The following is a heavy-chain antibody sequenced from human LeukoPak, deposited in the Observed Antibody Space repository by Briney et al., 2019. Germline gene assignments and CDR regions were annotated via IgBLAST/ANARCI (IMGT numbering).Heavy chain of an antibody. V-gene: IGHV3-48*04. D-gene: IGHD5-18*01. Sequence: PGGSLRLSCAASGFTFSSYSMNWVRQAPGKGLEWVSYISSSSSTIYYADSVEGRFTISRDNAKNSLYLQMNSLRAEDTAVYYCASEDTIGYWGQGTLVTVSS. CDR3: ASEDTIGY. J-gene: IGHJ4*02. CDR1: GFTFSSYS. CDR2: ISSSSSTI.